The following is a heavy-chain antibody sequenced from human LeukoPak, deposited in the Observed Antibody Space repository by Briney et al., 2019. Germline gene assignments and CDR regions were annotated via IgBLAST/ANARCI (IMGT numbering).Heavy chain of an antibody. V-gene: IGHV4-31*03. J-gene: IGHJ4*02. Sequence: SETLSLTCTVSGGSISSGGYYWSWIRQHAGKGLEWIGYIYYSGSTYYNPSLKSRVTISVDTAKNQFSLKLSSVTAADTAVYYCARDGGRKLDYWGQGTLVTVSS. D-gene: IGHD3-16*01. CDR3: ARDGGRKLDY. CDR2: IYYSGST. CDR1: GGSISSGGYY.